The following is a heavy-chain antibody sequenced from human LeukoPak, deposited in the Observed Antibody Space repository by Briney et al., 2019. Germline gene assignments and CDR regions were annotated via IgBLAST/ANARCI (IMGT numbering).Heavy chain of an antibody. D-gene: IGHD2-2*01. J-gene: IGHJ5*02. CDR1: GGSISSSSYY. V-gene: IGHV4-39*07. CDR3: ARGVVPAALSSWFDP. CDR2: IYYSGST. Sequence: PSETLSLTCTVSGGSISSSSYYWGWIRQPPGKGLEWIGSIYYSGSTNYNPSLKSRVTISVDTSKNQFSLKLSSVTAADTAVYYCARGVVPAALSSWFDPWGQGTLVTVSS.